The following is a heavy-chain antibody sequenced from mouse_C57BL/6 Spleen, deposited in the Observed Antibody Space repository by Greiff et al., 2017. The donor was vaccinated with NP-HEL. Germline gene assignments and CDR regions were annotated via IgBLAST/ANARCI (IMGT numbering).Heavy chain of an antibody. D-gene: IGHD2-4*01. CDR3: TIRPDNDVGGYYAMDY. CDR1: GFNIKDDY. CDR2: IDPANGDT. Sequence: EVQLQQSGAELVRPGASVKLSCTASGFNIKDDYMHWVKQRPEQGLEWIGWIDPANGDTEYASKFKGKATITADTYSNTAYLQLSSLTSEDTAVYYCTIRPDNDVGGYYAMDYWGQGTSVTVSS. J-gene: IGHJ4*01. V-gene: IGHV14-4*01.